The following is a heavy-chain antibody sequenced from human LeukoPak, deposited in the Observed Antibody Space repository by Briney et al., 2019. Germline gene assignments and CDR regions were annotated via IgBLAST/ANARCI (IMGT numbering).Heavy chain of an antibody. V-gene: IGHV3-7*01. CDR1: GFTVSSNY. CDR3: ARDYARKADIVVVPAAIGWFDP. D-gene: IGHD2-2*02. Sequence: GGSLRLSCAASGFTVSSNYMSWVRQAPWKGLEWVANIKQDGSEKYYVDSVKGRFTISRDNAKNSLYLQMNSLRAEDTAVYYCARDYARKADIVVVPAAIGWFDPWGQGTLVTVSS. J-gene: IGHJ5*02. CDR2: IKQDGSEK.